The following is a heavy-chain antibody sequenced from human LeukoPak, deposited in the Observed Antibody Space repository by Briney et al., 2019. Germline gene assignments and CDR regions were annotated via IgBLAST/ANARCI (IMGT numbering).Heavy chain of an antibody. Sequence: GASVKVSCKASGYTFTSYGISWVRQAPGQRLEWMGWISAYNGNTNYAQKLQGRVTMTTDTSTSTAYMELRSLRSDDTAVYYCARDSPNYYDSSGYRDPWGQGTPVTVSS. V-gene: IGHV1-18*01. D-gene: IGHD3-22*01. J-gene: IGHJ5*02. CDR2: ISAYNGNT. CDR3: ARDSPNYYDSSGYRDP. CDR1: GYTFTSYG.